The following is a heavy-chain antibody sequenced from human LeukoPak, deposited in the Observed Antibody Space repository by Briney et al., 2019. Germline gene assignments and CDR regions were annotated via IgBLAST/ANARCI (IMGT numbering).Heavy chain of an antibody. CDR2: IYYSGST. D-gene: IGHD3-16*01. CDR3: AGAGKRADYDY. CDR1: GGSISSYY. J-gene: IGHJ4*02. V-gene: IGHV4-59*12. Sequence: PSETLSLTCTVSGGSISSYYWSWIRQPPGKGLEWIGYIYYSGSTNYNPSLKSRVTISVDTSKNQFSLKLSSVTAADTAVYYCAGAGKRADYDYWGQGTLVTVSS.